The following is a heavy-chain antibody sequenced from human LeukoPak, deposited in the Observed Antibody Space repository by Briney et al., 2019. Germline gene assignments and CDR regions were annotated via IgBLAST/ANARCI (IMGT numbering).Heavy chain of an antibody. J-gene: IGHJ4*02. V-gene: IGHV3-74*01. CDR2: INTDGDSA. CDR3: ARGTATTAGIDY. CDR1: GFTFSSYW. Sequence: GGSLRLSCAASGFTFSSYWMHWVRQAPGKGLVWVSHINTDGDSATYGDFAKGRFTISRDNAKNTLYLQMNSLRVEDTAVYYCARGTATTAGIDYWGQGTLVTVSS. D-gene: IGHD6-13*01.